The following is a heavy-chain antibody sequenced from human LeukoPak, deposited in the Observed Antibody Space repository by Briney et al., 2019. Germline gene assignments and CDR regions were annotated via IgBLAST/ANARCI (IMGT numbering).Heavy chain of an antibody. V-gene: IGHV4-30-4*01. CDR2: IYHSGST. Sequence: KPSETLSLTCTVSGGSISSGDYYWSWIRQPPGKGLEWIGCIYHSGSTYYNPSLKSRVTISVDTSKNQFSLKLSSVTAADTAVYYCARGAYGGNSLGAFDIWGQGTMVTVSS. D-gene: IGHD4-23*01. CDR3: ARGAYGGNSLGAFDI. CDR1: GGSISSGDYY. J-gene: IGHJ3*02.